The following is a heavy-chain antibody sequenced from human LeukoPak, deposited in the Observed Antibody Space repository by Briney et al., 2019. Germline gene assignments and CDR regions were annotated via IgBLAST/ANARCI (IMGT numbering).Heavy chain of an antibody. CDR1: GYTFTSYD. CDR2: MNPNSGNT. V-gene: IGHV1-8*01. D-gene: IGHD3-3*01. CDR3: ARGSLTIFGVVTMLPLSP. Sequence: ASVKVSCKASGYTFTSYDINWVRQATGQGLEWMGWMNPNSGNTGYAQKLQGRVTMTTDTSTSTAYMELRSLRSEDTAVYYCARGSLTIFGVVTMLPLSPWGQGTLATVSS. J-gene: IGHJ5*02.